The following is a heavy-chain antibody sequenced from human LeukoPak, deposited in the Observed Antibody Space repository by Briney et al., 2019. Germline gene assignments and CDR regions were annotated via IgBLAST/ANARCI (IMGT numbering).Heavy chain of an antibody. V-gene: IGHV3-11*01. D-gene: IGHD6-13*01. J-gene: IGHJ5*01. CDR3: ARAAGWLDP. Sequence: PGGSLRLSCAASGFTFSDYYMSWIRQAPGKGLEWISYISYNGRTIHYADSVKGRFIISRDNTKKSLYLQMNSLRVKDTAVYHCARAAGWLDPWGRGILVTVPS. CDR1: GFTFSDYY. CDR2: ISYNGRTI.